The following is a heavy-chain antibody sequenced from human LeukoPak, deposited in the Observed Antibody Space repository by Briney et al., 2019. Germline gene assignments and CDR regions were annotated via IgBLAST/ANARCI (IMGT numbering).Heavy chain of an antibody. CDR1: GFTFSSNW. Sequence: GGSLRLSCAASGFTFSSNWMHWVRQAPGKGLVWVSRINNDGSYTSYADSVKGRFTISRDNAKNTLFLQMNSLRAEDTAVYYCARDFGNYWGHGTLVSVSS. D-gene: IGHD3-3*01. J-gene: IGHJ4*01. V-gene: IGHV3-74*01. CDR2: INNDGSYT. CDR3: ARDFGNY.